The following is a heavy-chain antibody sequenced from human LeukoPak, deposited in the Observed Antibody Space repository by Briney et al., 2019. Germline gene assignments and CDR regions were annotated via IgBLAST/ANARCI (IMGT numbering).Heavy chain of an antibody. CDR2: INPNSGGT. Sequence: ASVKVSCKASGYTFTGYYMHWVRQAPGQGLEWMGWINPNSGGTNYAQKFQGRVTMTRDTSISTAYMELSRLRSDDTAVYYCARGGYCSSTSCYKEGESSIAGTTSYNWFDPWGQGTLVTVSS. V-gene: IGHV1-2*02. CDR3: ARGGYCSSTSCYKEGESSIAGTTSYNWFDP. J-gene: IGHJ5*02. D-gene: IGHD2-2*02. CDR1: GYTFTGYY.